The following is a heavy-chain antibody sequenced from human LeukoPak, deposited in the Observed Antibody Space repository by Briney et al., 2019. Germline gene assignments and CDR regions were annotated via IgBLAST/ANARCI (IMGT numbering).Heavy chain of an antibody. CDR3: ARVGSWYYRDYYYYMDV. V-gene: IGHV3-21*01. J-gene: IGHJ6*03. CDR2: ISSSSSYI. CDR1: GFTFSSYS. Sequence: AGGSLRLSCAASGFTFSSYSMNWVRQAPGKGLEWVSSISSSSSYIYYADSVKGRFTISRDNAKNSVYLQMNSLRAEDTAVYYCARVGSWYYRDYYYYMDVWGKGNPGHRLL. D-gene: IGHD6-13*01.